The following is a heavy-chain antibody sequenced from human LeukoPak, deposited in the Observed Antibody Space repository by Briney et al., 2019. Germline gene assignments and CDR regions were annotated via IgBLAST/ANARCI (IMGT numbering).Heavy chain of an antibody. CDR3: ARHGVRGIVVVPAATANYYYGMDA. CDR1: GGSISSYY. CDR2: IYYSGST. D-gene: IGHD2-2*01. V-gene: IGHV4-59*08. Sequence: SETLSLTCTVSGGSISSYYWSWIRQPPGKGLEWIGYIYYSGSTNYNPSLKSRVTISVDTSKNQFSLKLSSVTAADTAVYYCARHGVRGIVVVPAATANYYYGMDAWGQGTTVTVSS. J-gene: IGHJ6*02.